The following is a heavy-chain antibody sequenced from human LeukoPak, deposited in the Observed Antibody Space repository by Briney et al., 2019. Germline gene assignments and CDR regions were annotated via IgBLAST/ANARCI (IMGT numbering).Heavy chain of an antibody. Sequence: GGSLRLSCAASGVTFSNAWMSWVSQAPGKGLEWVGRIKSKTDGGTTDYAAPVKGRFTISRDDSKNTLYLQMNSLKTEDTAVYYCTTDPGSSWYFFYGRDPDYWGQGTLVTVSS. CDR3: TTDPGSSWYFFYGRDPDY. J-gene: IGHJ4*02. V-gene: IGHV3-15*01. D-gene: IGHD6-13*01. CDR2: IKSKTDGGTT. CDR1: GVTFSNAW.